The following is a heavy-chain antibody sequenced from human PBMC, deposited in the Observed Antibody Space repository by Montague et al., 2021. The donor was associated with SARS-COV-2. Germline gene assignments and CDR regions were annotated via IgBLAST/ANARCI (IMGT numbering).Heavy chain of an antibody. CDR2: TYYRSKWYN. CDR3: TSGREGNYNVMDV. Sequence: CAISGDSVSINSATWNWVRQSPSGGLEWLGRTYYRSKWYNDYAVXXRGRVTINPDTSKNQFSLQLNSVTPEDTAIYYCTSGREGNYNVMDVWGQGTTVTVSS. J-gene: IGHJ6*02. CDR1: GDSVSINSAT. V-gene: IGHV6-1*01. D-gene: IGHD1-1*01.